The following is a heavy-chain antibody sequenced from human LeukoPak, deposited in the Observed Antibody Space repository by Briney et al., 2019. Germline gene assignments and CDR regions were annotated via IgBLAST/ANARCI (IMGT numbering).Heavy chain of an antibody. D-gene: IGHD6-19*01. V-gene: IGHV3-30*04. Sequence: GRSLRLSCAASGFTFSSYAMHWVRQAPGKGLEWVAVISYDGSNKYYADSVKGRFTISRDNSKNTLYLQMNSLRAEDTAVYYCARETRYSSGWPGDAFDIWGQGTMVTASS. CDR3: ARETRYSSGWPGDAFDI. J-gene: IGHJ3*02. CDR2: ISYDGSNK. CDR1: GFTFSSYA.